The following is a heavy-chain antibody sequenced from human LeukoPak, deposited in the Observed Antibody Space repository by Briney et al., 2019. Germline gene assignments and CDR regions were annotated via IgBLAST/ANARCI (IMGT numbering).Heavy chain of an antibody. CDR2: KSVSGGNT. Sequence: RAGGSLRLSCEASGFTFSSYGMSWVRQAPGKGLEWVSGKSVSGGNTFYADSVKGRFTISRDNSKNTLYLQMNSLRAEDTAVYYCAKRRTNYDILTGDFDYWGRGTLVTVSS. CDR3: AKRRTNYDILTGDFDY. CDR1: GFTFSSYG. J-gene: IGHJ4*02. D-gene: IGHD3-9*01. V-gene: IGHV3-23*01.